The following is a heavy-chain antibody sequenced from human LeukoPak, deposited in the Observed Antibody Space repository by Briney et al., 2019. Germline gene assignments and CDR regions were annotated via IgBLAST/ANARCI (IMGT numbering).Heavy chain of an antibody. CDR3: ARDSLTMIVGRQKRGLDY. V-gene: IGHV3-30*03. D-gene: IGHD3-22*01. CDR2: IAYDGNVQ. CDR1: GLTFSSYG. Sequence: GGSPRLSCAASGLTFSSYGMHWVRQAPGKGLEWVAFIAYDGNVQYYAESVKGRFTISRDNSKNTLSLQMSSLRAEDTAVYYCARDSLTMIVGRQKRGLDYWGQGTLVTVSS. J-gene: IGHJ4*02.